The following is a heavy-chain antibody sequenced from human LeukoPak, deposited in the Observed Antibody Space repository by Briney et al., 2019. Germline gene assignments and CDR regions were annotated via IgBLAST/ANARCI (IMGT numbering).Heavy chain of an antibody. CDR3: ARELGPVAVSAGWFDL. Sequence: ASVKVSCKTSGHTFTKYAMNWVRQAPGQGLEWMGRINPSGDSTRFAQSLQGRLTMTRDMSTSTVYMELNSLRSEDTAVYYCARELGPVAVSAGWFDLWGQGTLVTVSS. V-gene: IGHV1-46*04. CDR1: GHTFTKYA. D-gene: IGHD6-19*01. J-gene: IGHJ5*02. CDR2: INPSGDST.